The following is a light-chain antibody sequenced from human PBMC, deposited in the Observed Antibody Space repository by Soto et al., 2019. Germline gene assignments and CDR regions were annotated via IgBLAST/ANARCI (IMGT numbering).Light chain of an antibody. J-gene: IGKJ4*01. CDR3: QPYYCTPLY. V-gene: IGKV4-1*01. CDR1: QSVLYSSNNKNN. Sequence: DIVMTQSPDSLAMSLGARATINCKSSQSVLYSSNNKNNLAWYQQKPGQPPKLLISWASTRESVVPDRFGGSGPGTDFTPSITSLQAEDGALSYCQPYYCTPLYFGGGTKVDIK. CDR2: WAS.